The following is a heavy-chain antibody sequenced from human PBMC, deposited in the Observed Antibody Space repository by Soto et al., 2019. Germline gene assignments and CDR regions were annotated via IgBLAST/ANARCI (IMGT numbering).Heavy chain of an antibody. CDR3: ARDGPDDYASRMDV. D-gene: IGHD2-2*01. V-gene: IGHV3-53*04. CDR1: GIPVSSNY. CDR2: LHSGGDT. Sequence: EVQLVEYGGGLVQPGGSLRLSCVASGIPVSSNYMTWFRQAPGKGLEWVSVLHSGGDTYYATSVKGRFTISRHDSTNTLFLQMNSLTAEDTAVYSCARDGPDDYASRMDVWGQGPTVTVSS. J-gene: IGHJ6*02.